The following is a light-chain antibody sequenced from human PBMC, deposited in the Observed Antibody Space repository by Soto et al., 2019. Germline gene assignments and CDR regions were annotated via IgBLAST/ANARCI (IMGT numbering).Light chain of an antibody. J-gene: IGKJ5*01. Sequence: EIVMTQSPATLSVSPGERATLSCRAIQTVSSSYLAWYQQKRGQAPRLLIYGASSRATGIPDRFSGSGSGTDFTLTISSLEPEDFAVYYCQQYNNWPPITFGQGTRLEIK. CDR1: QTVSSSY. CDR3: QQYNNWPPIT. CDR2: GAS. V-gene: IGKV3D-15*01.